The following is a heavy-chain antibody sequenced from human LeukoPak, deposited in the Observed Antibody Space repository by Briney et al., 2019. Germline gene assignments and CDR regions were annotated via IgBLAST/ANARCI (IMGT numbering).Heavy chain of an antibody. CDR3: ARVGYSYGLAPLDY. CDR2: ISYDGSNK. J-gene: IGHJ4*02. CDR1: GFTFSSYA. Sequence: AGGSLRLSCAASGFTFSSYAMHWVRQAPGKGLEWVAVISYDGSNKYYADSVKGRFTISRDNSKNTLYLQMNSLRAEDTAVYYCARVGYSYGLAPLDYWGQGTLVTVSS. D-gene: IGHD5-18*01. V-gene: IGHV3-30*04.